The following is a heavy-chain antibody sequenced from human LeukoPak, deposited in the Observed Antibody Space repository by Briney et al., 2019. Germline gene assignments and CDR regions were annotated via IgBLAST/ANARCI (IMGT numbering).Heavy chain of an antibody. CDR1: GGSFSGYL. D-gene: IGHD6-6*01. CDR2: INHSGYT. CDR3: ARHEFGSSSVAFDS. J-gene: IGHJ3*01. Sequence: SETLSLTCAVHGGSFSGYLWSWIRQPPGKGLEYIGEINHSGYTTYNPSLKSRVTISVDTSKNQFSLNMISVTAADTAVYYCARHEFGSSSVAFDSWGQGTMVIVSS. V-gene: IGHV4-34*01.